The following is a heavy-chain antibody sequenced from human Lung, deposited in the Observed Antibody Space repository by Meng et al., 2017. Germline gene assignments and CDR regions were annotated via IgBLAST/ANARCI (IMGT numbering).Heavy chain of an antibody. CDR1: GGSFSDYY. CDR3: ARGPTTMAHDFDY. CDR2: INHSGST. D-gene: IGHD4-11*01. V-gene: IGHV4-34*01. J-gene: IGHJ4*02. Sequence: QVPLQQLGAGLLEASETLALLCVVSGGSFSDYYWSWIRQPPGKGLEWIGEINHSGSTNYNPSLESRATISVDTSQNNLSLKLSSVTAADSAVYYCARGPTTMAHDFDYWGQGTLVTVSS.